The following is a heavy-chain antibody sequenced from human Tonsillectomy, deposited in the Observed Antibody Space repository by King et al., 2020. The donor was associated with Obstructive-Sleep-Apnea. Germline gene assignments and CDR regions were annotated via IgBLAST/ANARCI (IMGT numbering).Heavy chain of an antibody. V-gene: IGHV4-30-4*01. Sequence: QLQESGPGLVKPSQTLSLTCTVSVGSISRGDYYWTWIRQPPGKGREWIGYMYYRGSTYSNPSLKSRVTISVDTSKNQFSLKLRSMTGADTAGYYCARGKRFYGSGTYSYYFDYWGQGTLVTVSS. CDR3: ARGKRFYGSGTYSYYFDY. J-gene: IGHJ4*02. CDR1: VGSISRGDYY. CDR2: MYYRGST. D-gene: IGHD3-10*01.